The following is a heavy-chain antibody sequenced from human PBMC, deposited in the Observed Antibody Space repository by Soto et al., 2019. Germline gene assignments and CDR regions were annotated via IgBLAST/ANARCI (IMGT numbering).Heavy chain of an antibody. Sequence: SETLSLTCTVSGGSISSSSYYWGWIRQPPGKGLEWIGSIYYSGSTYYNPSLKSRVTISVDTSKNQFSLKLGSVTAADTAVYYCARPQHSSSYAFDIWGQGTMVTVSS. J-gene: IGHJ3*02. V-gene: IGHV4-39*01. CDR3: ARPQHSSSYAFDI. CDR1: GGSISSSSYY. CDR2: IYYSGST. D-gene: IGHD6-13*01.